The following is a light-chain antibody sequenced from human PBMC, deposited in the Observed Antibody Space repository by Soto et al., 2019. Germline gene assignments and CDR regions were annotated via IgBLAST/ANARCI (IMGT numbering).Light chain of an antibody. J-gene: IGLJ3*02. CDR1: SGSVASNY. Sequence: NFMLTQPHSVSESPGNTVTISCTRSSGSVASNYVQWYQRRPGRAPSLLIYEDDQRSSGVPDRFSGSIDSSSNSASLTVSGLKPEDEADYYCQCFDNNNFKGVFGGGTKLTVL. CDR2: EDD. CDR3: QCFDNNNFKGV. V-gene: IGLV6-57*03.